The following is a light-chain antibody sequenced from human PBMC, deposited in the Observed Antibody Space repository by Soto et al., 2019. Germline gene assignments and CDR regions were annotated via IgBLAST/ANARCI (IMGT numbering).Light chain of an antibody. CDR1: QSVSSSY. J-gene: IGKJ1*01. Sequence: EIVLTQSPGTLSLSPGERATLSCRASQSVSSSYLAWYQQKPGQAPRLLIYGASSRATGIPDRFGGSGSGTAFILLISRLEADDVAVYSSGQYGGSPPFTWTFGQGTKVEIK. V-gene: IGKV3-20*01. CDR2: GAS. CDR3: GQYGGSPPFTWT.